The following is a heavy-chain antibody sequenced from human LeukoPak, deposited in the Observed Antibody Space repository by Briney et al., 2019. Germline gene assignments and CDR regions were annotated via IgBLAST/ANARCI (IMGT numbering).Heavy chain of an antibody. Sequence: ASVKVSCKASGYTFTGYYMHWVRQAPGQGLEWMGRINPNSGGTNYAQKFQGRVTMTRDTSISTAYMELSRLRSDDTAVYYCAAYDGYDSYTDYWGQGTLATVSS. CDR3: AAYDGYDSYTDY. CDR2: INPNSGGT. CDR1: GYTFTGYY. V-gene: IGHV1-2*06. J-gene: IGHJ4*02. D-gene: IGHD5-12*01.